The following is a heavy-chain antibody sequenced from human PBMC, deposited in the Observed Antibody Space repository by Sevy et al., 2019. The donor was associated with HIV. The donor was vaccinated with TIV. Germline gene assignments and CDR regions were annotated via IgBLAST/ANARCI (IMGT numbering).Heavy chain of an antibody. CDR2: ISYDGDNK. Sequence: GGSLRLSCVGSGFPFGSHSMHWVRQAPGKGLEWVAVISYDGDNKYYADSVKGRFTISRDTSKNTLFLQMNSLRGDDTAVYYCAKDRRRGYSFGLDSWGQGTLVTVSS. V-gene: IGHV3-30*18. CDR3: AKDRRRGYSFGLDS. CDR1: GFPFGSHS. J-gene: IGHJ4*02. D-gene: IGHD5-18*01.